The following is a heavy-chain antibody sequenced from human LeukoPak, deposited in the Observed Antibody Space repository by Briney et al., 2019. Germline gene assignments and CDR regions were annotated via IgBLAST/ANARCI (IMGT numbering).Heavy chain of an antibody. D-gene: IGHD2-15*01. CDR3: ARASVEHSIVAGDYFDY. CDR2: ISQSAIA. V-gene: IGHV4-38-2*01. Sequence: PSETLSLTCAVSGYSINNAHYWAWIRQPPGKGLEWIGNISQSAIASYNPSLKSRVTISLDTSNNHFSLGLRSVTAADTAVYFCARASVEHSIVAGDYFDYWGQGTLVTVSS. CDR1: GYSINNAHY. J-gene: IGHJ4*02.